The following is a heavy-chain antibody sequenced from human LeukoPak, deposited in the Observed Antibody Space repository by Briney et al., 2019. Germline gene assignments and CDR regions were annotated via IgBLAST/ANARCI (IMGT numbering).Heavy chain of an antibody. Sequence: GGSLRLSCAASGFTFDDYGMSWVRQAPGKGLEWVSGINWNGGSTGYADSVKGRFTISRDNAKNSLYLQMNSLRAEDTAVYYCARVSGSGWYGDYWGQGTLVTVSS. CDR2: INWNGGST. CDR1: GFTFDDYG. V-gene: IGHV3-20*04. J-gene: IGHJ4*02. D-gene: IGHD6-19*01. CDR3: ARVSGSGWYGDY.